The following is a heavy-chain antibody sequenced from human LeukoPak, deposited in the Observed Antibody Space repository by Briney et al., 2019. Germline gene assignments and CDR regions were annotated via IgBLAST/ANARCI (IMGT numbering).Heavy chain of an antibody. CDR3: AKREIAAAGTVDY. CDR2: ISGSGGST. CDR1: GVTFSGYA. V-gene: IGHV3-23*01. Sequence: GGSLRLSCAASGVTFSGYAMSWVRQAPGKGLEWVSAISGSGGSTYYADSVTGRFTTTRDNSKNTLYLQMNSLRAEDTAVYYCAKREIAAAGTVDYWGQGTLVTVSS. J-gene: IGHJ4*02. D-gene: IGHD6-13*01.